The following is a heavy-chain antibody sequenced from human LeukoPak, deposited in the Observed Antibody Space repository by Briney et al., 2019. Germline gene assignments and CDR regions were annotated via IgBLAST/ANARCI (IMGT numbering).Heavy chain of an antibody. D-gene: IGHD3/OR15-3a*01. Sequence: GASVKVSCKASGGGALSDYTISWVRQAPGQGLEWMGAILPMLGTAKYAQTFQGRVTITTDDSSSTVYMELSSLRFEDTASYFCARDGLLTRTGMDVWGEGTTVIVSS. V-gene: IGHV1-69*16. CDR2: ILPMLGTA. CDR1: GGGALSDYT. CDR3: ARDGLLTRTGMDV. J-gene: IGHJ6*03.